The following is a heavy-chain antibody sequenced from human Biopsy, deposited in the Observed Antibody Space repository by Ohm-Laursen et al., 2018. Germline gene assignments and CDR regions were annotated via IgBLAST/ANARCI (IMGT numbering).Heavy chain of an antibody. J-gene: IGHJ4*02. Sequence: GSLRLSCTASGFTFSLFSMNWVRQAPGKGLEWVSYISSGSATLYNVDAVKGRFTISRDNAKNSLYLQMNRLRAEDTAVYYCARGGSSGPGGYWGQGTLVTVSS. CDR3: ARGGSSGPGGY. D-gene: IGHD3-22*01. V-gene: IGHV3-48*01. CDR1: GFTFSLFS. CDR2: ISSGSATL.